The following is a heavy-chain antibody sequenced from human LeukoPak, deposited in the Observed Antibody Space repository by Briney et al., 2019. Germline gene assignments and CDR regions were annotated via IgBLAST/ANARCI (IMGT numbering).Heavy chain of an antibody. Sequence: PGGSLRLSCAASGFTFSDYYMSWIRQAPGKGLDWVSYISSSGSTIYYADSVKGRFTISRDNAKNSLYLQMNSLRAEDTAVYYCARDLGDYYDSSGYYPLDYWGQGTLVTVSS. CDR2: ISSSGSTI. CDR3: ARDLGDYYDSSGYYPLDY. J-gene: IGHJ4*02. V-gene: IGHV3-11*04. CDR1: GFTFSDYY. D-gene: IGHD3-22*01.